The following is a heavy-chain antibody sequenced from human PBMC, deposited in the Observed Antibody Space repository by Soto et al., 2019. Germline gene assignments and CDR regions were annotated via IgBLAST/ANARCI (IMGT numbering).Heavy chain of an antibody. CDR3: ARRSGDPSYYYGMEV. CDR2: INPSGGST. D-gene: IGHD7-27*01. CDR1: GYTFTSYY. V-gene: IGHV1-46*01. Sequence: ASVKVSCKASGYTFTSYYMHWVRQAPGQGLEWMGIINPSGGSTSYAQKFQGWVTMTRDTSISTAYMELSRLRSDDTAVYYCARRSGDPSYYYGMEVWGQGTTVTVSS. J-gene: IGHJ6*02.